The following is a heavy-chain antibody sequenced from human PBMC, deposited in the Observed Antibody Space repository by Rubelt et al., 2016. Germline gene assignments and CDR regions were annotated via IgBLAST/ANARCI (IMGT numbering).Heavy chain of an antibody. D-gene: IGHD3-10*01. J-gene: IGHJ5*02. CDR2: IYYSGST. CDR3: ARLLWFGDNWFDP. Sequence: VQLQESGPGLVKPSETLSLTCTVSGCSISSYYWSWIRQPPGKGLEWIGYIYYSGSTNYNPSLKVRVTISVETSKNQCPLKLSSVTAADTAGYYCARLLWFGDNWFDPWGQGTLVTVSS. CDR1: GCSISSYY. V-gene: IGHV4-59*08.